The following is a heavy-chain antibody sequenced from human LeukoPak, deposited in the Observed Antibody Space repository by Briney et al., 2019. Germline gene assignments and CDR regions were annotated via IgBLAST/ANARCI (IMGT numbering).Heavy chain of an antibody. V-gene: IGHV1-69*04. J-gene: IGHJ4*02. D-gene: IGHD6-19*01. CDR1: GGTFSSYA. CDR3: ASSGLIQQWLLDY. CDR2: IIPILGIA. Sequence: ASMKVSCKASGGTFSSYAISWVRQAPGQGLEWMGRIIPILGIANYAQKFQGRVTITADKSTSTAYMELSSLRSDDTAVYYCASSGLIQQWLLDYWGQGTLVTVSS.